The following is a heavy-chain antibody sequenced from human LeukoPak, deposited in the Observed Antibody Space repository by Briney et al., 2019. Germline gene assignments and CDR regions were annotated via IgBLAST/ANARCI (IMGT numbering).Heavy chain of an antibody. V-gene: IGHV1-58*01. J-gene: IGHJ4*02. CDR3: AAATVWFGELTSLFDY. CDR2: IVVGSGNT. D-gene: IGHD3-10*01. Sequence: ASVKVSCKASGFTFTSSAVQWVRQARGQRLEWIGWIVVGSGNTNYAQKLQERVTITRDMSTSTAYMELSSLRSEDTAVYYCAAATVWFGELTSLFDYWGQGTLVTVSA. CDR1: GFTFTSSA.